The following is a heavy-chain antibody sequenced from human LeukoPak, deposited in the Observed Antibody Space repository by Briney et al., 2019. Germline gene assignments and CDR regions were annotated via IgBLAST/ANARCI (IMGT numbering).Heavy chain of an antibody. CDR2: ISWNSGTI. J-gene: IGHJ4*02. D-gene: IGHD3-3*01. Sequence: GGSLRLSCAASGFTFDDYGMHWVRQAPGKGLEWVSGISWNSGTIAYADSVKGRFTISRDNAKNSLYLQMNSLRAEDTAVYYCASPLLPYWGQGTLVTVSS. CDR1: GFTFDDYG. CDR3: ASPLLPY. V-gene: IGHV3-9*01.